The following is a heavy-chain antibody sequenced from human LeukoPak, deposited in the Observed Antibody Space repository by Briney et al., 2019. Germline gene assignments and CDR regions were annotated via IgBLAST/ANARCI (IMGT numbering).Heavy chain of an antibody. CDR2: ISSSSTI. CDR1: GFTFSSYS. Sequence: PGGSLRLSCAASGFTFSSYSMNWVRQAPGKGLEWVSYISSSSTIYYADSVKGRFTISRDNAKNSLYLQMNSLRAEDTAVYYCARNGDYDFWSYYYYMDVWGKGTTVTVSS. V-gene: IGHV3-48*04. J-gene: IGHJ6*03. D-gene: IGHD3-3*01. CDR3: ARNGDYDFWSYYYYMDV.